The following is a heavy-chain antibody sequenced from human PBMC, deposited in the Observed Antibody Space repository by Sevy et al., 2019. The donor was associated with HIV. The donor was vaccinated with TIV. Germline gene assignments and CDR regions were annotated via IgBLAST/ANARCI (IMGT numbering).Heavy chain of an antibody. D-gene: IGHD2-2*01. V-gene: IGHV1-8*01. CDR3: ARDGEYCSSTSCYADYYYYMDV. J-gene: IGHJ6*03. CDR1: GYTFTSYD. CDR2: MNPNSGNT. Sequence: ASVKVSCKASGYTFTSYDINWVRQATGQGLEWMGWMNPNSGNTGYAQKFQGRVTMTRNTSISTAYMELSSLRSEDTAVYYCARDGEYCSSTSCYADYYYYMDVWGKGTTVTVSS.